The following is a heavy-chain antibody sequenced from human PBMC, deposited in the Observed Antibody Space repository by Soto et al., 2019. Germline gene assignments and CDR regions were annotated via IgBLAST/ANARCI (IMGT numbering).Heavy chain of an antibody. J-gene: IGHJ4*02. Sequence: TLSLTCPVSGGSTPSGGFYWSWVREHPVKGLEWFSYIFYTGGTSYNPSLKSRLTIPHDPSKNHFSLKLRSVTAADTAVYYCARGRGTGWFFDFWGQGALVTVSS. D-gene: IGHD6-19*01. CDR3: ARGRGTGWFFDF. V-gene: IGHV4-31*03. CDR1: GGSTPSGGFY. CDR2: IFYTGGT.